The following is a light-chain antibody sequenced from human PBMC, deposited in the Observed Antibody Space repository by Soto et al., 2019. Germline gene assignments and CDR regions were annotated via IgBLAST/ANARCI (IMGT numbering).Light chain of an antibody. CDR2: SAS. V-gene: IGKV1-13*02. CDR1: QGIRGA. J-gene: IGKJ2*01. CDR3: QQVDTYPYT. Sequence: AIQLTQSPSSLSASVGDRVTITCRTSQGIRGALAWYQQKSGKAPKLLIYSASTLKSGVPSRFSGSGSGTDFTLTLSSLQPEDFSTYYCQQVDTYPYTFGQGTKLEIK.